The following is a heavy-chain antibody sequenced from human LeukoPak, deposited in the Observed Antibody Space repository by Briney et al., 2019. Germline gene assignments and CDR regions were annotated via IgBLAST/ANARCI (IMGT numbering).Heavy chain of an antibody. V-gene: IGHV3-21*04. CDR3: ARDHQGSMDV. CDR1: GFTFSSYA. CDR2: ISSSSSYI. J-gene: IGHJ6*02. Sequence: GGSLRLSCAASGFTFSSYAMSWVRQAPGKGLEWVSSISSSSSYIYYADSVKGRFTISRDNAKNSLYLQMNSLRAEDTAVYYCARDHQGSMDVWGQGTTVTVSS.